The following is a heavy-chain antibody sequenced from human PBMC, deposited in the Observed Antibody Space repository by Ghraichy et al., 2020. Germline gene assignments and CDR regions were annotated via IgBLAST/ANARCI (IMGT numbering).Heavy chain of an antibody. D-gene: IGHD2-15*01. J-gene: IGHJ4*02. CDR1: GFTFSSYS. CDR2: IGSGGSSS. V-gene: IGHV3-48*04. CDR3: VRDGCSGRTCTFYN. Sequence: GGSLRLSCVATGFTFSSYSMHWVRQAPGKGLEWVSYIGSGGSSSYYADSVKGRFTISRDNAKNSVYLDMNSLRAEDTALYYCVRDGCSGRTCTFYNWGQGALVTVSS.